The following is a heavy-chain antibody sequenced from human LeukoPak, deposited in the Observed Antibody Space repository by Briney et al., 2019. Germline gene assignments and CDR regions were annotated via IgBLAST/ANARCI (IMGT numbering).Heavy chain of an antibody. CDR3: ARDRPTGDLDKGAFDI. V-gene: IGHV1-69*04. Sequence: ASVKVSCKASGGTFSSYAISWVRQAPGQGLEWMGRIIPILGIANYAQKFQGRVTITADESTSTAYMELSSLRSEDTAVYYCARDRPTGDLDKGAFDIWGQGTMVTVSS. D-gene: IGHD7-27*01. J-gene: IGHJ3*02. CDR2: IIPILGIA. CDR1: GGTFSSYA.